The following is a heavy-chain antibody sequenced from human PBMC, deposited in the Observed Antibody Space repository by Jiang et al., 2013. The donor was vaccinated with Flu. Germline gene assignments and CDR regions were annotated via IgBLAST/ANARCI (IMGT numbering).Heavy chain of an antibody. D-gene: IGHD2-21*02. Sequence: TVSGGSISSGGYYWSWIRQHPGKGLEWIGYIYYSGSTYYNPSLKSRVTISVDTSKNQFSLKLSSVTAADXAVYYCASGDINWFDPWGQGTLVTVSS. CDR1: GGSISSGGYY. CDR2: IYYSGST. V-gene: IGHV4-31*02. CDR3: ASGDINWFDP. J-gene: IGHJ5*02.